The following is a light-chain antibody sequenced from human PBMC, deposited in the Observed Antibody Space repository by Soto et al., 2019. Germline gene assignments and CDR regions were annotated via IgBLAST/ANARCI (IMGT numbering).Light chain of an antibody. CDR1: QGIGVY. CDR3: QKYTSAPLT. J-gene: IGKJ4*01. Sequence: DIQMTQSPSSVSASLGDRVTITCRASQGIGVYLAWFQQKPGNVPKLLIYAASTLQSGVPSRFSRSGSGTEFALTISSLQPEDVATYYCQKYTSAPLTFGGGTKVEIK. V-gene: IGKV1-27*01. CDR2: AAS.